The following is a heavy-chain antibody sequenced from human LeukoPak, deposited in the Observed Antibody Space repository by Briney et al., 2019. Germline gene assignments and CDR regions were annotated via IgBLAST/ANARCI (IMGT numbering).Heavy chain of an antibody. CDR3: ARDRINCSGGSCYSDAFDI. D-gene: IGHD2-15*01. CDR1: GFTFSSYS. Sequence: GGSLRLSCAASGFTFSSYSMNWVRQAPGKGLEWVSSISSSSYIYYADSVKGRFTISRDNAKNSLYLQMNSLRAEDTAVYYCARDRINCSGGSCYSDAFDIWGQGTMVTVSS. V-gene: IGHV3-21*01. CDR2: ISSSSYI. J-gene: IGHJ3*02.